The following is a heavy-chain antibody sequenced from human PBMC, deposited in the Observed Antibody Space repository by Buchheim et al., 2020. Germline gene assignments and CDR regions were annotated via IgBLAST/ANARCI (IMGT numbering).Heavy chain of an antibody. D-gene: IGHD5-24*01. CDR2: INSDGGT. Sequence: EVHLVESGGGLVQPGGSLRLSCAASGFTVSGYWMHWVRHVPGQGLVWVSRINSDGGTNYADSVKGRFTIFRDNAKNMVYLQMNSLRAEDTAIYYCARGGYSTDGSSDYWGQGTL. CDR3: ARGGYSTDGSSDY. V-gene: IGHV3-74*01. J-gene: IGHJ4*02. CDR1: GFTVSGYW.